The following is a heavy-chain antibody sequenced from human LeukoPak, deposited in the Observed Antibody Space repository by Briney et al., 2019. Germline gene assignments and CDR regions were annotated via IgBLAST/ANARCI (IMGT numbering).Heavy chain of an antibody. CDR3: ARDPLESIFGVVIVDYYYYYMDV. J-gene: IGHJ6*03. V-gene: IGHV3-48*01. Sequence: GGSLRLSCAASGFTFSSYSMNWVRQAPGKGLEWVSYISSSSSTIYYADSVKGRFTISRDNAKNSLYLQMNSLRAEDTAVYYCARDPLESIFGVVIVDYYYYYMDVWGKGTTVTVSS. CDR1: GFTFSSYS. D-gene: IGHD3-3*01. CDR2: ISSSSSTI.